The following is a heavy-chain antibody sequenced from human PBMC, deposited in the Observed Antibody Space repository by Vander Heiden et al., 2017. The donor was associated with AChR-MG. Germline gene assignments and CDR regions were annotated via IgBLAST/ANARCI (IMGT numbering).Heavy chain of an antibody. V-gene: IGHV4-39*01. D-gene: IGHD3-3*01. CDR3: ARHGGVRHWVQDWFDP. CDR1: GCSISSSSYY. J-gene: IGHJ5*02. CDR2: IYYSGST. Sequence: QLQLQESGPGLVKPSETLSLTCTVSGCSISSSSYYWGWIRQPPGKGLEWIGSIYYSGSTYYNPSLKSRVTISVDTSKNQFSLKLSSVTAADTAVYYCARHGGVRHWVQDWFDPWGQGTLVTVSS.